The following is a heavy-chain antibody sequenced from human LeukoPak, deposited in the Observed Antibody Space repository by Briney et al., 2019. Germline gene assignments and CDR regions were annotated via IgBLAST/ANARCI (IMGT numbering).Heavy chain of an antibody. CDR2: INPNSGGT. J-gene: IGHJ4*02. CDR3: ARGSGITMIVVVMAPDY. D-gene: IGHD3-22*01. Sequence: ASVKVSCKASGYTFTGYYMHWVRQAPRQGLEWMGWINPNSGGTNYAQKFQGRVTMTRDTSISTAYMELSRLRSDDTAVYYCARGSGITMIVVVMAPDYWGQGTLVTVSS. CDR1: GYTFTGYY. V-gene: IGHV1-2*02.